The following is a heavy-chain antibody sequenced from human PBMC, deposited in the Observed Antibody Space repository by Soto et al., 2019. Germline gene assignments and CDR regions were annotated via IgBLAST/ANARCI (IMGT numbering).Heavy chain of an antibody. CDR1: GGSISTYY. CDR3: ARDPGISVVRGVIKPYYFDS. V-gene: IGHV4-59*01. J-gene: IGHJ4*02. CDR2: IYYSGST. Sequence: SETLSLTCTVSGGSISTYYWSWIRQPPGKGLEWIGYIYYSGSTNYNPSLRSRVTISVDTSKNQVSLKLTSVTAADTAVYYCARDPGISVVRGVIKPYYFDSWGQGTPVTVSS. D-gene: IGHD3-10*01.